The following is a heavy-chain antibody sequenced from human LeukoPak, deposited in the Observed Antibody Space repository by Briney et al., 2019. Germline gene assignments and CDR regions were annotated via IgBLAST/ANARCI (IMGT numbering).Heavy chain of an antibody. CDR2: IRSTANGYAT. D-gene: IGHD2/OR15-2a*01. V-gene: IGHV3-73*01. CDR1: GFTFSGSA. CDR3: AKNHDSNTYHTDDAFDV. Sequence: PGGSLRLSCAASGFTFSGSALHWVRQASGKGLEWVGRIRSTANGYATAYAASVKGRFTISRDDSKNTAYLQMDSLRAEDTAVYYCAKNHDSNTYHTDDAFDVWGQGTMVTVSS. J-gene: IGHJ3*01.